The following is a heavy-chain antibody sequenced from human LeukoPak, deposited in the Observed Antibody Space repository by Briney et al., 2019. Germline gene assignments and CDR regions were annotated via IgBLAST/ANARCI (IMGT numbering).Heavy chain of an antibody. CDR1: GGSFSGYY. Sequence: SETLSLTCAVYGGSFSGYYWSWIRQPPGKGLEWIGEINHSGSTNYNPSLKSRVTISVDTSKNQFSLKLSSVTAADTAVYYCARLRGYSYGFHYYYGMDVWGQGTTATVSS. V-gene: IGHV4-34*01. CDR3: ARLRGYSYGFHYYYGMDV. D-gene: IGHD5-18*01. CDR2: INHSGST. J-gene: IGHJ6*02.